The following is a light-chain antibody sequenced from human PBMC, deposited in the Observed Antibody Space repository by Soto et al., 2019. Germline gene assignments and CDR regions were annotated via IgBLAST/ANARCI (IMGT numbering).Light chain of an antibody. V-gene: IGKV3-15*01. CDR3: QQYNNWPVT. CDR2: GAS. CDR1: QSVSSN. J-gene: IGKJ4*01. Sequence: EIVMTQSPATLSVSPGERATLSCRASQSVSSNLAWYQQKPGQAPRLLIYGASTRATGIPARFSGSGSGTEFTLTISSLQSEDFAAYHCQQYNNWPVTFGGGTKVDIK.